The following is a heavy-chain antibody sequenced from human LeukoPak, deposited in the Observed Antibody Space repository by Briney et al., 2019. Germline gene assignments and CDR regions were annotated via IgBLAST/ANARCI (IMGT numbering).Heavy chain of an antibody. CDR3: ARNNWNRNFDY. J-gene: IGHJ4*02. V-gene: IGHV1-18*01. CDR1: GYTFTTYG. D-gene: IGHD1-20*01. CDR2: ISAYNGNT. Sequence: ASVKVSCKASGYTFTTYGISWVRQAPGQGLEWMGWISAYNGNTNYAQNLQGRVTMTTDTSTSTVYMELRSLRSDDTAVYYCARNNWNRNFDYWGQGTLVTVSS.